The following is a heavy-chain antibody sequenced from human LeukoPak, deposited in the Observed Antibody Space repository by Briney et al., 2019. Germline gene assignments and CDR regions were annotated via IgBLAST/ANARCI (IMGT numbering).Heavy chain of an antibody. J-gene: IGHJ3*02. CDR3: AKVDVTGLRFLAPQGAFDI. CDR2: ISGSGGST. CDR1: GFTFSSYA. V-gene: IGHV3-23*01. D-gene: IGHD3-3*01. Sequence: GGSLRLSCAASGFTFSSYAMSWVRQAPGKGLEWVSAISGSGGSTYYADSVKGRFTISRDNSKNTLYLQMNSLRAEDTAVYYCAKVDVTGLRFLAPQGAFDIWGQGTMVTVSS.